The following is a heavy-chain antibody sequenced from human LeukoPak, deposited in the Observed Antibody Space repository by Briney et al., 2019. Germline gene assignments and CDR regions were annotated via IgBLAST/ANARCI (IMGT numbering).Heavy chain of an antibody. CDR2: LTYSGRN. Sequence: PSETLSLTCAVSGGSISSNDYYWAWIRQPPGKGLEWIGTLTYSGRNYYNPSLKSRVTISGDTSKNNFSLKLSSVTAADTAVYFCARDYGAYSLYYFDFWGLGTLVTVSS. J-gene: IGHJ4*02. CDR3: ARDYGAYSLYYFDF. CDR1: GGSISSNDYY. D-gene: IGHD4-17*01. V-gene: IGHV4-39*02.